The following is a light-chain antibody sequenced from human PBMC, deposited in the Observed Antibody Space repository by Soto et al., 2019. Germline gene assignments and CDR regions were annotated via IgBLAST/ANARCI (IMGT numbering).Light chain of an antibody. J-gene: IGKJ2*01. CDR2: ASS. V-gene: IGKV1-39*01. Sequence: DIQMTQSPSSLSASVGDRVTISCRASQSIARFLNWYQQKPGKAPKLLIYASSTLQGGVPSSFSGSGSGTDFTLTISSLQPDDVATYFCQQSYSTPYTFGQGTMLDIK. CDR3: QQSYSTPYT. CDR1: QSIARF.